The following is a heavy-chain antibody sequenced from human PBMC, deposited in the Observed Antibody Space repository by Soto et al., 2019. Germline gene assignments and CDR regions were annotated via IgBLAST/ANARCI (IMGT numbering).Heavy chain of an antibody. D-gene: IGHD6-19*01. V-gene: IGHV4-34*01. Sequence: SETLSLTCAVYDGSFSGYYWSWIRQPPGKGLEWIGEINHSGSTNYNPSLKSRVTISVDTSKNQFSLKLSSVTAADTAVYYCARRGIAVAGHIGWFDPWGQGTLVTVSS. CDR1: DGSFSGYY. J-gene: IGHJ5*02. CDR2: INHSGST. CDR3: ARRGIAVAGHIGWFDP.